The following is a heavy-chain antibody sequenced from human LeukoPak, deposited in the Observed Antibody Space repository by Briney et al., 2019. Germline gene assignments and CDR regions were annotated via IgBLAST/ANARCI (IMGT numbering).Heavy chain of an antibody. J-gene: IGHJ4*02. V-gene: IGHV1-8*01. CDR3: AREREMATTPFDY. D-gene: IGHD5-24*01. Sequence: ASVTVSCKASGYTFTSYDINWVRQATGQGLEWMGWMNPNSGNTGYAQKFQGRVTMTRNTSISTAYMELSSLRSEDTAVYYCAREREMATTPFDYWGQGTLVTVSS. CDR2: MNPNSGNT. CDR1: GYTFTSYD.